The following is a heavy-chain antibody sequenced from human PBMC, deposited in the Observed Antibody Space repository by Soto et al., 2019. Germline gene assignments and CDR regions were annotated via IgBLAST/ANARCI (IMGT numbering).Heavy chain of an antibody. CDR3: AKDREAARNPYYYYGMDV. CDR2: ISGSGGST. D-gene: IGHD6-6*01. V-gene: IGHV3-23*01. Sequence: EVQLLESGGGLVQPGGSLRLSCAASGFTFSSYAMSWVRQAPGKGLEWVSAISGSGGSTYYADSVKGRFTISRDNSKNTLYLQMNSLRAEDTAVYYCAKDREAARNPYYYYGMDVWGQGTTVTVSS. J-gene: IGHJ6*02. CDR1: GFTFSSYA.